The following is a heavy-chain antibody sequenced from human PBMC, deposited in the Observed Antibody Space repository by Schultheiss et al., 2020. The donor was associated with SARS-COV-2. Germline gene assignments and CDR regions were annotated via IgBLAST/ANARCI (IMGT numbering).Heavy chain of an antibody. CDR3: ASSVVTAIEFDY. CDR2: IYYSGST. V-gene: IGHV4-59*01. J-gene: IGHJ4*02. D-gene: IGHD2-21*02. CDR1: GGSISSYY. Sequence: SETLSLTCTVSGGSISSYYWGWIRQPPGKGLEWIGNIYYSGSTNYNPSLKSRVTISVDTSKNQFSLKLSSVTAADTAVYYCASSVVTAIEFDYWGQGTLVTVSS.